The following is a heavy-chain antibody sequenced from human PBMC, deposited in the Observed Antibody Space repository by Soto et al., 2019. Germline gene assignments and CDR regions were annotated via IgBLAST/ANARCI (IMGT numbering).Heavy chain of an antibody. CDR3: SRGILV. CDR2: ISYGGST. J-gene: IGHJ4*02. CDR1: GGSINSGGYC. V-gene: IGHV4-31*03. Sequence: QVQLQESGPGLVKPSQTLSLTCTVSGGSINSGGYCWSWIRQHPGKGLDWIGCISYGGSTSYNPSLKRRVTISGDTSKNQSSLKLTSVTAADTAVYYCSRGILVWGQGALITVSS. D-gene: IGHD5-18*01.